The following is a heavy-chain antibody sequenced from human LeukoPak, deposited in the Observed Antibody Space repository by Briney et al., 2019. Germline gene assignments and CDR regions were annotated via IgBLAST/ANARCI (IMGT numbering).Heavy chain of an antibody. V-gene: IGHV3-30*02. CDR1: GFTFSSYG. J-gene: IGHJ4*02. D-gene: IGHD3-10*01. Sequence: GGSLRLSCAASGFTFSSYGMHWVRQAPGKGLEWVAFIRYDGSNKYYADSVKGRFTISRDNSKNTLYLQMNSLRAADTAVYYCAKDHGSLGSGLNWGQGTLVTVSS. CDR2: IRYDGSNK. CDR3: AKDHGSLGSGLN.